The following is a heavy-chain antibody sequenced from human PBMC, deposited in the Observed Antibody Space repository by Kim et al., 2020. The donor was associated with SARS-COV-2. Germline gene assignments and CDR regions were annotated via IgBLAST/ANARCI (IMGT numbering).Heavy chain of an antibody. D-gene: IGHD6-19*01. J-gene: IGHJ6*02. V-gene: IGHV1-18*01. CDR1: GYTFTSYG. CDR2: ISAYNGNT. CDR3: ARNWAGPDYYYGMAV. Sequence: ASVKVSCKASGYTFTSYGISWVRQAPGQGLEWMGWISAYNGNTNYPQKLQGRVTMTPDTPPSTAYMELRSLRSDDTAVNYCARNWAGPDYYYGMAVWGQG.